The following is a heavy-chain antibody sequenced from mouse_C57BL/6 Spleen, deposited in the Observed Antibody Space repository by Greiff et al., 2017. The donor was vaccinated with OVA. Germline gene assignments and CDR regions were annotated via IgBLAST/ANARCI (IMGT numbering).Heavy chain of an antibody. V-gene: IGHV1-72*01. CDR1: GYTFTSYW. J-gene: IGHJ1*03. CDR2: IDPNSGGT. Sequence: QVQLQQPGTELVKPGASVKLSCKASGYTFTSYWMHWVKQRPGRGLEWIGRIDPNSGGTKYNEKFKSKATLTVDKPSSTAYMQLSSLTSEDSAVYYCAPTMITTGSYWYFDVWGTGTTVTVSS. CDR3: APTMITTGSYWYFDV. D-gene: IGHD2-4*01.